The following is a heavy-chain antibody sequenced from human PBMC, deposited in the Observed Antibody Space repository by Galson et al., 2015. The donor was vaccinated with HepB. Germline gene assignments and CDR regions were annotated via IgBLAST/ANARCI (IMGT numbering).Heavy chain of an antibody. CDR1: GFAFGNYS. J-gene: IGHJ4*02. D-gene: IGHD6-19*01. V-gene: IGHV3-33*01. Sequence: SLRLSCAASGFAFGNYSMHWVRQAPGKGLEWMALIWKDGSNKHYAVSLKGRFRISRDNTKNTLFLEADSLRAEDTAVYYCARKDATITVAALEYWGQGVLVTVAS. CDR2: IWKDGSNK. CDR3: ARKDATITVAALEY.